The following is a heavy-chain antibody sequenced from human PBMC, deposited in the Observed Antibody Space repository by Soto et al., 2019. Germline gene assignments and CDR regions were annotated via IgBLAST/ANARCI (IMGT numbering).Heavy chain of an antibody. J-gene: IGHJ4*02. CDR1: GGTVSNSA. D-gene: IGHD2-15*01. Sequence: QVQLVQSGAEVRKPGSSVKVSCKASGGTVSNSAISWLRQAAGQGLEWMGGIIPIFGPAVYARKFRGRVTITADESTSTAYMELSAVGSEDMAVYYCGRGSSWTKVEYWGQGTLVTVSS. CDR3: GRGSSWTKVEY. V-gene: IGHV1-69*01. CDR2: IIPIFGPA.